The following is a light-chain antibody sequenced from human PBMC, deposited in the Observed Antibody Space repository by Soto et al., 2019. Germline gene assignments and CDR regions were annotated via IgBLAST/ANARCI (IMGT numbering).Light chain of an antibody. Sequence: EMVLTQSPGTLSWSPGERATLSCRASQSVSSSKLAWYQQRPGQAPSLLIYGASSRATGIPDRFSGSGSGTDFTLTIRRLGPEDLAVYYCQQYGSSPRTFGQGNKVEIK. CDR2: GAS. CDR1: QSVSSSK. V-gene: IGKV3-20*01. CDR3: QQYGSSPRT. J-gene: IGKJ1*01.